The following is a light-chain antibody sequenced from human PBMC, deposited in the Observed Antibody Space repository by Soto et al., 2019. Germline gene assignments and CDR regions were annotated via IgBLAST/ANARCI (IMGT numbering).Light chain of an antibody. CDR3: QQRSKWPPEVT. Sequence: EIVLTQSPATLSLSPGERATLSFIASQSVSSYLAWYQQKPGQAPRLLIYDASNRATGISARFSGSGSGTDFTLTISSLEPEDFAVYYCQQRSKWPPEVTFGQGTRLEIK. V-gene: IGKV3-11*01. J-gene: IGKJ5*01. CDR1: QSVSSY. CDR2: DAS.